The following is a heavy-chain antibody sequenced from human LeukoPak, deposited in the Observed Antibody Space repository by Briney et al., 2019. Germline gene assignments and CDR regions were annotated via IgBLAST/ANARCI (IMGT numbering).Heavy chain of an antibody. J-gene: IGHJ4*02. CDR2: IYGGRNNT. D-gene: IGHD6-19*01. Sequence: GGSLRLSWKVSGFTVSNSYMSWVRQAPGEGLEWVSVIYGGRNNTHYADSVKGRFTISRDNSKNTIYLQMNSLRAEDTATYYCAREFRQTYTSGWSLDYWGQGTLVTVSS. V-gene: IGHV3-53*01. CDR3: AREFRQTYTSGWSLDY. CDR1: GFTVSNSY.